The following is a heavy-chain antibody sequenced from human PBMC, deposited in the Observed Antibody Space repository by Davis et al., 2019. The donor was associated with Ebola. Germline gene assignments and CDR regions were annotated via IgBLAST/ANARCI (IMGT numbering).Heavy chain of an antibody. J-gene: IGHJ6*02. CDR3: ATNYDILTGSAGPYGMDV. CDR1: GGTFSSYA. CDR2: IIPIFGTA. D-gene: IGHD3-9*01. V-gene: IGHV1-69*06. Sequence: AASVQVSCKASGGTFSSYAISWVRQAPGQGLEWMGGIIPIFGTANYAQKFQVRVTITADNSTSTAYMELISLRAEDTAVYYSATNYDILTGSAGPYGMDVWGQGTTVTVSS.